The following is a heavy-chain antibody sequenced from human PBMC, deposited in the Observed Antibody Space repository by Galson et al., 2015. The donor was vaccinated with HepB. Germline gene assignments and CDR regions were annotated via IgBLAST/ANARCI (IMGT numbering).Heavy chain of an antibody. CDR3: AKDRVWDIVVVPAATAEDY. V-gene: IGHV3-23*01. J-gene: IGHJ4*02. CDR2: ISGSGGST. D-gene: IGHD2-2*01. Sequence: SLRLSCAASGFTFSSYAMSWVRQAPGKGLEWVSAISGSGGSTYYADSVKGRFTISRDNSKNTLYLQMNSLRAEDTAVYYCAKDRVWDIVVVPAATAEDYWGQGTLVTVSS. CDR1: GFTFSSYA.